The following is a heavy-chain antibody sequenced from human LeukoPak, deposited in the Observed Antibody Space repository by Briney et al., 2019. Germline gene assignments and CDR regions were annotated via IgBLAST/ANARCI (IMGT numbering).Heavy chain of an antibody. CDR1: GGSISSYY. D-gene: IGHD6-13*01. J-gene: IGHJ4*02. CDR3: ARAQYSSSWYPPL. V-gene: IGHV4-4*07. CDR2: IYSSGST. Sequence: SETLSLTCTVSGGSISSYYWSWIRQPAGKGLEWIGRIYSSGSTNYNPSLRGRVTMSVDTSKNQFSLKLSSVTAADTAIYYCARAQYSSSWYPPLWGQGTLVTVSS.